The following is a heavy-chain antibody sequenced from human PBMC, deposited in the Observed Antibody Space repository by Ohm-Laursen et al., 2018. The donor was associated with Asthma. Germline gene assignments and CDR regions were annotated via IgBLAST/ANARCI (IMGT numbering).Heavy chain of an antibody. CDR2: ISYDGSNK. CDR1: GFTFSSYG. V-gene: IGHV3-30*18. J-gene: IGHJ4*02. Sequence: SLRLSCAASGFTFSSYGMHRVRQAPGKGLEWVAVISYDGSNKYYADSVKGRFTISRDNSKNTLYLQMNSLRAEDTAVYYCAKDDGDYYFDYWGQGTLVTVSS. CDR3: AKDDGDYYFDY. D-gene: IGHD4-17*01.